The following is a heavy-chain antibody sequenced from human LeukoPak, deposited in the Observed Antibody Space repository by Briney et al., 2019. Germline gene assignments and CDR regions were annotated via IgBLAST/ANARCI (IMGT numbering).Heavy chain of an antibody. Sequence: GGSLRLSCAASGFTFSSYWMSWVRQAPGKGLEWVANIKQDGSEKYYVDSVKGRLTISRDNAKNSLYLQMNSLRAEDTAVYYCARVGYCSGGSCYVPFDYWGQGTLVTVSS. D-gene: IGHD2-15*01. CDR3: ARVGYCSGGSCYVPFDY. J-gene: IGHJ4*02. V-gene: IGHV3-7*03. CDR2: IKQDGSEK. CDR1: GFTFSSYW.